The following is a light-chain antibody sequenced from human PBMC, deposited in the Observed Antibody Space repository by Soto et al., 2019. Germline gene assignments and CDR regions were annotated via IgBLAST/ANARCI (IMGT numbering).Light chain of an antibody. CDR3: QQRSNWPWP. J-gene: IGKJ1*01. V-gene: IGKV3-11*01. CDR1: QSVSSY. Sequence: EIVLTQSPATLSLSPGERATLSCWASQSVSSYLAWYQHKPGQAPRLLIYDAPNRATGIPARFSGSGSGTDFTLTISSLEPEDFAVYYCQQRSNWPWPFGQGAKVAIK. CDR2: DAP.